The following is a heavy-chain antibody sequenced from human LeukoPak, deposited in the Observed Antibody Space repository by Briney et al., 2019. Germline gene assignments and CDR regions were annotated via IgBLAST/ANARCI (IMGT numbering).Heavy chain of an antibody. Sequence: AASVTVSCKASGGTFSSYAISGVRQAPGQGREGMGGIIPIFGTADYAQKFQGRVTNTTDESTSTAYMELSSLRSEDTAVYYCARGITSIADLDYWGQGTLVTVSS. CDR1: GGTFSSYA. D-gene: IGHD6-6*01. CDR3: ARGITSIADLDY. J-gene: IGHJ4*02. CDR2: IIPIFGTA. V-gene: IGHV1-69*05.